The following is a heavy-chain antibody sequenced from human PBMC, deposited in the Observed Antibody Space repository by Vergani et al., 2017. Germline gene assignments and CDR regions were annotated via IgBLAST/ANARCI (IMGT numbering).Heavy chain of an antibody. CDR2: ISGSGGST. Sequence: EVQLLESGGGLVQPGGSLRLSCAASGFTFSSYAMSWVRQAPGKGLEWVSAISGSGGSTYYADSVKGRFTISRDNSKNTLYLQMNSLRAEDTAVYYCARENYGDYVREGQENWFDPWGQGTLVTVSS. J-gene: IGHJ5*02. CDR3: ARENYGDYVREGQENWFDP. D-gene: IGHD4-17*01. V-gene: IGHV3-23*01. CDR1: GFTFSSYA.